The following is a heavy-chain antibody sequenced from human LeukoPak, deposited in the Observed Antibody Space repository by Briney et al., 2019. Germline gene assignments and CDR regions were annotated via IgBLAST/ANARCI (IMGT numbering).Heavy chain of an antibody. CDR2: ISASGSAT. CDR1: GFIFSNYG. V-gene: IGHV3-23*01. D-gene: IGHD3-3*01. J-gene: IGHJ4*02. Sequence: GGSLRLSCAASGFIFSNYGMNWVSQAPGKGLEWVAAISASGSATSYADSVRDRFTISRDNSKSTTYLQMNSLRAEDTAVFYCAKDLYLRDFWNGYFDYWGQGIPVTVSS. CDR3: AKDLYLRDFWNGYFDY.